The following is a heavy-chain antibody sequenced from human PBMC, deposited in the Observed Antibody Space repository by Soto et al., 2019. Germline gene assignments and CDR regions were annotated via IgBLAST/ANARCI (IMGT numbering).Heavy chain of an antibody. Sequence: SETLSLTCTVSGDSITNGYYWGWIRQPPGRGLEWIASVHHAGSTFYSPSLMRRVTISVDLSKNQFSLKVTSVTVADTAVYYWARSTEATGTLKYWGQGTLVTVSS. CDR2: VHHAGST. D-gene: IGHD6-13*01. CDR1: GDSITNGYY. V-gene: IGHV4-38-2*02. J-gene: IGHJ4*02. CDR3: ARSTEATGTLKY.